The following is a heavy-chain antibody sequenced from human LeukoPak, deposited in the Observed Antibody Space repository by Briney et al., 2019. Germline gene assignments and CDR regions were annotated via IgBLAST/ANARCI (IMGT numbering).Heavy chain of an antibody. CDR1: GYSISSGYY. CDR3: ARDQGSGINYYYYYMDV. CDR2: IKQDGSEK. V-gene: IGHV3-7*01. Sequence: PSETLSLTCTVSGYSISSGYYWGWIRQPPGKGLEWVANIKQDGSEKYYVDSVKGRFTISRDNAKNSLYLQMNSLRAEDTAVYYCARDQGSGINYYYYYMDVWGKGTTVTVSS. D-gene: IGHD3-10*01. J-gene: IGHJ6*03.